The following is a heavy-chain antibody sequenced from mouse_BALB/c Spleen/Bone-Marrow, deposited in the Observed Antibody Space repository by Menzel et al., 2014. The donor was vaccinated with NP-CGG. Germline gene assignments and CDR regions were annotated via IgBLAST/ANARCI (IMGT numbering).Heavy chain of an antibody. V-gene: IGHV1S34*01. CDR2: ISCYNGAT. CDR3: ARVGGRYYFDY. CDR1: GYSFTGYY. J-gene: IGHJ2*01. Sequence: LVKTGASEKISCKASGYSFTGYYMHWVKKSHGKSLEWIGYISCYNGATSYNQKFKGKATFTVDTSSSTAYTQFNSLTSEDSAVYYCARVGGRYYFDYWGQGTTLTVSS. D-gene: IGHD1-1*01.